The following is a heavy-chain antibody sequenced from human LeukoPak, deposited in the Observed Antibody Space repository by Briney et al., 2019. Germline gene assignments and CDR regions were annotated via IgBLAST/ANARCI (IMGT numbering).Heavy chain of an antibody. J-gene: IGHJ6*03. Sequence: GGSLRLSCAASGFTFSSYSMNWVRQAPGKGLEWVSYISSSSSTIYYADSVKGRFTISRDNAKNSLYLQMNSLKTEDTAVYYCTADLGTTSLQDYYYYMDVWGDGTTVTVSS. D-gene: IGHD1-7*01. CDR2: ISSSSSTI. CDR3: TADLGTTSLQDYYYYMDV. V-gene: IGHV3-48*01. CDR1: GFTFSSYS.